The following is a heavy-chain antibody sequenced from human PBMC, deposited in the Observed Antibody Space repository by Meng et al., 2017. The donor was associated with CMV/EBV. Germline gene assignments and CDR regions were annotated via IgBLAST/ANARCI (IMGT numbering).Heavy chain of an antibody. J-gene: IGHJ6*02. Sequence: GESLKISCAASGFTVSSDYMSWVRQAPGKGLEWVAVISYDGSNKYTADSVQGRLTISRDNSKNNLYLQMNSLTVEDTAVYYCVRDQGGESMIAVLIERFGMDVWGQGTTVTVSS. V-gene: IGHV3-30*03. CDR1: GFTVSSDY. CDR2: ISYDGSNK. D-gene: IGHD3-22*01. CDR3: VRDQGGESMIAVLIERFGMDV.